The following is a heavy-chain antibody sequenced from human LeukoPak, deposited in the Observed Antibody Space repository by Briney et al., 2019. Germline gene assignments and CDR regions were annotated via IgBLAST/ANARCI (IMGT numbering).Heavy chain of an antibody. J-gene: IGHJ6*03. CDR2: INPNRGGT. CDR1: GYTFTGYY. D-gene: IGHD2-2*01. Sequence: ASVKVSCKASGYTFTGYYMHWVRQAPGQGLEGMGWINPNRGGTNYPQKFQGRVTMTRDTSISTAYMELSRLRSDDTAVYYCARDGPKGYCSSTSCSSNYYYYYMDVWGKGTTVTVSS. CDR3: ARDGPKGYCSSTSCSSNYYYYYMDV. V-gene: IGHV1-2*02.